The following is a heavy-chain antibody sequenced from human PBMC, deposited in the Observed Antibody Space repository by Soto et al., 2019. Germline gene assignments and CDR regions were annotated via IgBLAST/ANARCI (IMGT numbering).Heavy chain of an antibody. V-gene: IGHV1-8*01. J-gene: IGHJ4*02. CDR1: GYTFTSYD. Sequence: QVQLVQSGAEVKKPGASVKVSCKTSGYTFTSYDINWVRQATGQGLEWMGWMNPNSGNTGDAQKFQARVTMTRNTSISTAYMERSRLRSEDTAVYYCARGSGVVTASYYFDCWGQGTLVTVSS. CDR3: ARGSGVVTASYYFDC. CDR2: MNPNSGNT. D-gene: IGHD2-21*02.